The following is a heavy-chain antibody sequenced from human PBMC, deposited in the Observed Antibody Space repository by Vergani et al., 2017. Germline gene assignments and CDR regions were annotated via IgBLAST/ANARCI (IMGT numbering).Heavy chain of an antibody. J-gene: IGHJ6*03. D-gene: IGHD2-2*01. CDR1: GFTVSSNY. Sequence: EVQLLESGGGLVQPGGSLRLSCAASGFTVSSNYMSWVRQAPGKGLEWVSVIYSGGSTYYADSVKGRFTISRDNSKNTLYLQMNSLRAEDTAVYYCARGYCSSTSCYHAHYYYYMDVWGKGTTVTVSS. V-gene: IGHV3-53*01. CDR3: ARGYCSSTSCYHAHYYYYMDV. CDR2: IYSGGST.